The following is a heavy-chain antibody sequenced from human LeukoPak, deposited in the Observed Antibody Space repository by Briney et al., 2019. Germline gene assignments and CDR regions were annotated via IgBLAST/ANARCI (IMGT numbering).Heavy chain of an antibody. J-gene: IGHJ3*02. D-gene: IGHD2-2*01. CDR3: ARVALKTSHAFDI. CDR2: ISSSGSTI. V-gene: IGHV3-48*03. CDR1: GFTFSSYE. Sequence: GGSLRLSCAASGFTFSSYEMNWVRQAPGKGLEWVSYISSSGSTIYYADSVKGRFTISRDNAKNSLYLQMNSLRAEDTAVYYCARVALKTSHAFDIWGQGTMVTVSS.